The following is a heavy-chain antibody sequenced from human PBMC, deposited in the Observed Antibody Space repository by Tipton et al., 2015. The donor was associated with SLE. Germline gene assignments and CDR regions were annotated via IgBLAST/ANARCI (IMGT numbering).Heavy chain of an antibody. CDR1: GASVSSHY. Sequence: LRLSCTVSGASVSSHYWGWIRQTPGKGLEWIGSIYFTGSSYSQPSLKTRVSISVDTSRNDFSLKLTSVTAADTAVYFCVRHAPVYSSSYEMPHIDFWGLGTLVTV. D-gene: IGHD6-13*01. CDR2: IYFTGSS. V-gene: IGHV4-39*01. CDR3: VRHAPVYSSSYEMPHIDF. J-gene: IGHJ4*02.